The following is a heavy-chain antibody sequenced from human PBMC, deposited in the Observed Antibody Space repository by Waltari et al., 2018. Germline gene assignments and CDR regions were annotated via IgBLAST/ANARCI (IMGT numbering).Heavy chain of an antibody. CDR3: ARGSRLGSGTFFPTATDN. V-gene: IGHV1-8*01. CDR2: MNPNSGNT. Sequence: QVQLVQSGAEVKEPGASVQVSCKASGSTFSTSPIHWVRQATGQGLEWMGWMNPNSGNTGYAPKFQGRVTMTRDTSISTAYMELSSLRSDDTAVYYCARGSRLGSGTFFPTATDNWAQGTPVTVSS. D-gene: IGHD3-10*01. J-gene: IGHJ4*02. CDR1: GSTFSTSP.